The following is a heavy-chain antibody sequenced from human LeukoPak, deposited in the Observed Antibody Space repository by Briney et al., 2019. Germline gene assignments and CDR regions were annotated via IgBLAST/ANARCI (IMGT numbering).Heavy chain of an antibody. CDR2: MNPNSGNT. CDR1: GGTFSSYA. D-gene: IGHD7-27*01. CDR3: ARGPKLGINWYFDL. V-gene: IGHV1-8*02. J-gene: IGHJ2*01. Sequence: ASVKVPCKASGGTFSSYAISWVRQATGQGLEWMGWMNPNSGNTGYAQKFQGRVTMTRNTSISTAYMELSSLRSEDTAVYYCARGPKLGINWYFDLWGRGTLVTVSS.